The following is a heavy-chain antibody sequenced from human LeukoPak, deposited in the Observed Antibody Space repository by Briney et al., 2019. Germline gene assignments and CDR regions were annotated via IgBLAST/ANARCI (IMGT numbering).Heavy chain of an antibody. CDR1: GGSISSGGYY. J-gene: IGHJ4*02. Sequence: SQTLSLTCTVSGGSISSGGYYWSWIRQHPGKGLEWIGYIYYSGSTYYNPSLKSRVTISVDTSKNQFSLKLSSVTAADTAAYYCARDTGGGGSLYYFDYRGQGTLVTVSS. CDR3: ARDTGGGGSLYYFDY. V-gene: IGHV4-31*03. CDR2: IYYSGST. D-gene: IGHD3-16*01.